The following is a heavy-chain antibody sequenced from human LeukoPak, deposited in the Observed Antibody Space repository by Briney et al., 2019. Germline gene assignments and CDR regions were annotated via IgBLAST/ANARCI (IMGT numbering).Heavy chain of an antibody. CDR3: ARASRAAAIFAY. J-gene: IGHJ4*02. V-gene: IGHV4-34*01. D-gene: IGHD2-2*01. CDR2: INHSGST. CDR1: GGSFSGYY. Sequence: SETLSLTCAVYGGSFSGYYWSWIRQPPGKGLEWIGEINHSGSTNYNPSLKSRVTISVDTSKNQFSLKLSSVTAADTAVYYCARASRAAAIFAYWGQGTPVTVSS.